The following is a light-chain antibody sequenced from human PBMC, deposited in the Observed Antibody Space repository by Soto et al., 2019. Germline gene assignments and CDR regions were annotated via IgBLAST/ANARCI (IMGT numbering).Light chain of an antibody. CDR2: LGS. J-gene: IGKJ4*01. CDR3: MQALQPSLT. Sequence: DIVMTQSPLSLPVTPGEPASISCRSSQSLLHSNGYNYLDWYLQKPGQSPQLLIYLGSNRASGVPDRLSGSGSGTDFTLKISRVEAEDVGVYYCMQALQPSLTFGGGTKVEIK. V-gene: IGKV2-28*01. CDR1: QSLLHSNGYNY.